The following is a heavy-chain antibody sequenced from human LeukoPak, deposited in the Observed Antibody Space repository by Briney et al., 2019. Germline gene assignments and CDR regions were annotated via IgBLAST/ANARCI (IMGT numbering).Heavy chain of an antibody. D-gene: IGHD3-10*01. CDR3: SKDLTSDFGGDLDP. J-gene: IGHJ5*02. CDR2: ISSSGSTI. CDR1: GFTFSDDY. Sequence: SGGSLRLSCAASGFTFSDDYMSWIRQAPGKGLEWVSYISSSGSTIYYADSVKGRFTISRDNAKNSLYLQMNSLRVEDAAVYYCSKDLTSDFGGDLDPWGQGTLVTVSS. V-gene: IGHV3-11*04.